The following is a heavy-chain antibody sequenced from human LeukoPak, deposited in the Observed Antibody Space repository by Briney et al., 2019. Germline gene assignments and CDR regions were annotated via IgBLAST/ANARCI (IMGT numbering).Heavy chain of an antibody. J-gene: IGHJ4*02. CDR2: IYYSGST. D-gene: IGHD3-22*01. V-gene: IGHV4-59*12. Sequence: SETLSLTCTVSGGSISSYYWSWIRQPPGKGLEWIGYIYYSGSTNYNPSLKSRVTISVDTSKNQFSLKLSSVTAADTAVYYCARDRSRYYYDSSGYYYLDYWGQGTLVTVSS. CDR1: GGSISSYY. CDR3: ARDRSRYYYDSSGYYYLDY.